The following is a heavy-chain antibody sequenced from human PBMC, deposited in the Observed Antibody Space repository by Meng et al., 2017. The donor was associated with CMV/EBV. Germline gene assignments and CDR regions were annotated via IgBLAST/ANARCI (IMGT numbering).Heavy chain of an antibody. D-gene: IGHD2-2*01. V-gene: IGHV1-69*05. CDR2: IIPIFGTA. Sequence: YDSSWVRQAPGQGLEWMGGIIPIFGTANYAQKFQGRVTITTDESTSTAYMELSSLRSEDTAVYYCARAGWGLGYCSSTSCYGNWFDPWGQGTLVTVSS. CDR1: YD. CDR3: ARAGWGLGYCSSTSCYGNWFDP. J-gene: IGHJ5*02.